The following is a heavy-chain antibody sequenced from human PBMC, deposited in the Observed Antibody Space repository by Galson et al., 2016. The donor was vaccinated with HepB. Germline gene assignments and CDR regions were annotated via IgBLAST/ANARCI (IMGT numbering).Heavy chain of an antibody. J-gene: IGHJ4*02. CDR1: GGSISSGGYY. Sequence: TLSLTCTVSGGSISSGGYYWSWIRQHPGKGLEWVGFTSYRGSAHYNPSLKSRLTMSVDTSKNQLSLKLFSVTAADTAVYYCARVGRLDFWSGFYVPPFDYWGQGTLVTVSS. CDR3: ARVGRLDFWSGFYVPPFDY. CDR2: TSYRGSA. D-gene: IGHD3-3*01. V-gene: IGHV4-31*03.